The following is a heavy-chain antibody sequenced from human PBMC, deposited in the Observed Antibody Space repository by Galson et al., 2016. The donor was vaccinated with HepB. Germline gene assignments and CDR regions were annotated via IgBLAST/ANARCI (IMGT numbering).Heavy chain of an antibody. CDR1: GGSFSNYG. Sequence: SVKVSCKASGGSFSNYGISWVRQAPGQGLEWMGGIIPIFGSANYAQKFQGRVTITADESTSTAYMELSSLRSEDTAMYYCARGWELLYFDYWGQGTLVTVSS. CDR3: ARGWELLYFDY. J-gene: IGHJ4*02. V-gene: IGHV1-69*13. CDR2: IIPIFGSA. D-gene: IGHD1-26*01.